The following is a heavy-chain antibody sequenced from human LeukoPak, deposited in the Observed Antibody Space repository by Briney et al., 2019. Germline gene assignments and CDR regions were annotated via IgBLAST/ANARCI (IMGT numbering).Heavy chain of an antibody. Sequence: GGSLRLSCAASGFTFSSDWMSWVRQAPGKGLEWVANIKQDGSEKYYVDSVKGRFTISRDNAKNSLYLQMNSLRAEDTAVYYCASPIGYCSSTSCYTWYGMDVWGQGTTVTVSS. J-gene: IGHJ6*02. CDR1: GFTFSSDW. CDR3: ASPIGYCSSTSCYTWYGMDV. D-gene: IGHD2-2*02. CDR2: IKQDGSEK. V-gene: IGHV3-7*01.